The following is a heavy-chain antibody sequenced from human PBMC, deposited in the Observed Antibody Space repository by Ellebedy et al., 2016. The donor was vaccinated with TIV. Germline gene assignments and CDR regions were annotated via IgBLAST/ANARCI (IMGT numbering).Heavy chain of an antibody. CDR2: ASDGGST. D-gene: IGHD7-27*01. CDR1: RGSLNTYY. Sequence: MPGGSLRLSCTVSRGSLNTYYWSWIRQSPQKGLEWIAYASDGGSTVYNPSLKSRATLLLDTSKNQFSLSLTSVTAADTAVYDCAKRSGAAFFDYWGPGLLVTVSS. J-gene: IGHJ4*02. CDR3: AKRSGAAFFDY. V-gene: IGHV4-59*08.